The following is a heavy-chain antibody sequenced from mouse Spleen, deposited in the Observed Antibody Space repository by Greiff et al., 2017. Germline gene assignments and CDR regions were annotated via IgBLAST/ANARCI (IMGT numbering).Heavy chain of an antibody. D-gene: IGHD2-2*01. CDR2: IYPSDSYT. CDR1: GYTFTSYW. CDR3: TRDGYGFAY. V-gene: IGHV1-69*02. Sequence: QVQLQQPGAELVRPGASVKLSCKASGYTFTSYWINWVKQRPGQGLEWIGNIYPSDSYTNYNQKFKDKATLTVDKSSSTAYMQLSSPTSEDSAVYYCTRDGYGFAYWGQGTLVTVSA. J-gene: IGHJ3*01.